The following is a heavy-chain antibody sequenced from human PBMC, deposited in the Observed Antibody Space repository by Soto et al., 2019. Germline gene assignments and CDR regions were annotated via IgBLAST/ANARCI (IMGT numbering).Heavy chain of an antibody. CDR2: ITKGGETT. D-gene: IGHD1-1*01. Sequence: KPGGSLRLSCAASGFIFTDYSLTWIRQAPGKRLEWISYITKGGETTQHADSVKGRFTISRDNAKKVLFLQMNSLRAEDTAVYYCARDPQRRDGYYFDSWGRGTLVTVSS. V-gene: IGHV3-11*01. CDR3: ARDPQRRDGYYFDS. J-gene: IGHJ4*02. CDR1: GFIFTDYS.